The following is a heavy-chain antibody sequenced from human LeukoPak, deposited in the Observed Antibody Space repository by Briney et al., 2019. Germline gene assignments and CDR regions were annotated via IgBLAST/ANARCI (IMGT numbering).Heavy chain of an antibody. CDR3: ARRGAGRLCPGAASSKFLGY. D-gene: IGHD3-10*01. CDR2: INHSGST. Sequence: SETLSLTCAVYGGSFSGYYWSWTRQPPGKGLEWIGEINHSGSTNYNPSLKSRVTISVDTPKNQFSLKQSSVTAADTAVYYCARRGAGRLCPGAASSKFLGYWGQGTLVTVSS. CDR1: GGSFSGYY. V-gene: IGHV4-34*01. J-gene: IGHJ4*02.